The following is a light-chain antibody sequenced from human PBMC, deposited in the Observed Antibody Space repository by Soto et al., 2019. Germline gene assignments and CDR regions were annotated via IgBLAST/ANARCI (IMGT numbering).Light chain of an antibody. Sequence: DMQMTKSPSSLSASVGDRVTITCRASQTITTYLNWYQQKPGKAPKLLIYGASSLQSGVPSRFTGSGSGTDFTLTISSLQPEDFAPHHCQQSHSTPWTFGQGTKVEIK. CDR3: QQSHSTPWT. V-gene: IGKV1-39*01. CDR1: QTITTY. J-gene: IGKJ1*01. CDR2: GAS.